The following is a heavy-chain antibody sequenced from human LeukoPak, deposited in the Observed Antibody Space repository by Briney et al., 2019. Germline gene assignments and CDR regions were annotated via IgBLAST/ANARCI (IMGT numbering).Heavy chain of an antibody. Sequence: ASVKVSCKASGGTFSSYAVTWVRQAPGQGLEWLGGFIPVFGTPTYAEKFRGRATISTDEASTTAYMDLHTLTSDDTAVYYCASRHTPLRHFDWDVDYWGQGTLVTVSS. CDR1: GGTFSSYA. V-gene: IGHV1-69*05. D-gene: IGHD3-9*01. J-gene: IGHJ4*02. CDR3: ASRHTPLRHFDWDVDY. CDR2: FIPVFGTP.